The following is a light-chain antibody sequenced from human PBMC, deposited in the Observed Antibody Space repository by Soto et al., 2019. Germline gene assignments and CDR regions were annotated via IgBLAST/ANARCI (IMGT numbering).Light chain of an antibody. Sequence: EILMTQSPATLSVSSGERATLSCRASQSVSSDLAWYQHHPGQASRLLIYGASTRVTGTPPRFSGSGSGTEFTLTITSLQAEDFAVYYCQHYHGWPFTFGQGTKLEMK. J-gene: IGKJ2*01. V-gene: IGKV3-15*01. CDR1: QSVSSD. CDR2: GAS. CDR3: QHYHGWPFT.